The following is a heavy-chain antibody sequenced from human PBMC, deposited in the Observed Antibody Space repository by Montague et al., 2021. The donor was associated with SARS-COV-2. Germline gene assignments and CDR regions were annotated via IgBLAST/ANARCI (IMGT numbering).Heavy chain of an antibody. CDR3: TRGVLRYFDWLLYSIIDYFDY. J-gene: IGHJ4*02. Sequence: SLRLSCEASGFTFGDYAMSWVRQAPGKGLEWVGFIRSKAYGGTTEYAASVKGRFTISRDDSKSIAYLQMNSLKTEDTAVYYRTRGVLRYFDWLLYSIIDYFDYWGQGALVTVSS. D-gene: IGHD3-9*01. CDR2: IRSKAYGGTT. V-gene: IGHV3-49*04. CDR1: GFTFGDYA.